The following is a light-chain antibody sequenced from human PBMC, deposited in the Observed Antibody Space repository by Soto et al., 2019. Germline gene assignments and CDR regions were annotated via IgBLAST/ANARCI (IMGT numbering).Light chain of an antibody. CDR3: SSYAASNNFYFV. V-gene: IGLV2-8*01. CDR2: EVT. Sequence: QSALTQPPSASGSPGQSVTISCTGTSSDDGCYNYVSWYQQYPGRAPKLMIYEVTKRPSGVPDRFSGSKSGNTASLTVSGLQAEDEADYYCSSYAASNNFYFVFGGGTKVTVL. J-gene: IGLJ3*02. CDR1: SSDDGCYNY.